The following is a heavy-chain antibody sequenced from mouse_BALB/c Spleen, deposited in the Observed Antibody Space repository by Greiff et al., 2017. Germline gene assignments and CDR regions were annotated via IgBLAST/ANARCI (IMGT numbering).Heavy chain of an antibody. J-gene: IGHJ4*01. V-gene: IGHV2-9*02. Sequence: VQRVESGPGLVAPSQCLSLTCTVSGFSLTSYGVHWVRQPPGKGLEWLGVIWAGGSTNYYSALMSRLSISKDNSKSQVFLKMNSMQTDDTAMYYCARDNGSSYYDAMDYWGQGTSVTVSS. CDR3: ARDNGSSYYDAMDY. CDR2: IWAGGST. D-gene: IGHD1-1*01. CDR1: GFSLTSYG.